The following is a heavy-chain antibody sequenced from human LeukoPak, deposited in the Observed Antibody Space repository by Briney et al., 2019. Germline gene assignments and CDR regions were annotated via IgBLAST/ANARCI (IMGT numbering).Heavy chain of an antibody. CDR2: IWYDGSNK. V-gene: IGHV3-33*01. D-gene: IGHD5-12*01. CDR1: GFTFGSYG. Sequence: GGSLRLSYAASGFTFGSYGMHWVRQAPGKGLEWVAVIWYDGSNKFYADSVQGRFTISRDNSKNTLYLQMNSLRAEDTAVYYCARDISYDYFDCWGQRTLVTVSS. CDR3: ARDISYDYFDC. J-gene: IGHJ4*02.